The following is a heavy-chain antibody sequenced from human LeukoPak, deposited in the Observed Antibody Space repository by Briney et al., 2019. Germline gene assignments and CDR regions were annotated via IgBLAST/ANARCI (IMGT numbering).Heavy chain of an antibody. V-gene: IGHV3-21*01. CDR2: ISRSSSYI. CDR1: GFTFSNYD. D-gene: IGHD3-10*01. J-gene: IGHJ4*02. CDR3: ARGNPGGAMVWGVIINFDY. Sequence: GGSLRLSCAASGFTFSNYDMNWVRQAPGKGLEWVSSISRSSSYIYYADSVKGRFTISRDNAKNSLYLQMNSLRAEDTAVYYCARGNPGGAMVWGVIINFDYWGQGTLVTVSS.